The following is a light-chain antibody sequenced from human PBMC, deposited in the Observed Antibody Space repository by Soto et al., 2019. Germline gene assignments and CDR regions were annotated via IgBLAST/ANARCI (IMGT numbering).Light chain of an antibody. CDR3: QQCDNLPYT. J-gene: IGKJ2*01. CDR1: QDINNY. CDR2: DAS. V-gene: IGKV1-33*01. Sequence: DVLMTQSPSSLSASVGDRVTITCQASQDINNYLNWYQQKPGKAPKLLIYDASNLETGVPSRFSGSRSGTEFTFTISSLQPEDIATYFCQQCDNLPYTFGQGTKLEMK.